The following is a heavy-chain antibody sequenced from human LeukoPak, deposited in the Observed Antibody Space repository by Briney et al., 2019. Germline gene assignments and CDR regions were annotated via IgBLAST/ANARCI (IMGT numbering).Heavy chain of an antibody. Sequence: ASVKVSCKVSGYTLTELSMHWVRQAPGKGLEWMGGFDPEDGETIYAQKFQGRVTMTEDTSTDTAYMELSSLRSEDTAVYYCATAYYDILTGSQSYAFDIWGQGTMVTVSS. V-gene: IGHV1-24*01. CDR3: ATAYYDILTGSQSYAFDI. D-gene: IGHD3-9*01. CDR2: FDPEDGET. J-gene: IGHJ3*02. CDR1: GYTLTELS.